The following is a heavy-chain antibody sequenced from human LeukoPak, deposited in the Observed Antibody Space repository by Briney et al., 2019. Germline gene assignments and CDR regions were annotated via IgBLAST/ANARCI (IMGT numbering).Heavy chain of an antibody. D-gene: IGHD5-18*01. CDR2: TNGDGSDT. CDR3: VRDGEYSHGIDFDY. J-gene: IGHJ4*02. CDR1: GFTLSNSW. Sequence: GGSLRLSCAASGFTLSNSWMHWVRQAPGKGLVWVSRTNGDGSDTSYADSVKGRFTISRDSATNTLYLQMNSLRAEDTAIYYCVRDGEYSHGIDFDYWGQGTLVTVSS. V-gene: IGHV3-74*01.